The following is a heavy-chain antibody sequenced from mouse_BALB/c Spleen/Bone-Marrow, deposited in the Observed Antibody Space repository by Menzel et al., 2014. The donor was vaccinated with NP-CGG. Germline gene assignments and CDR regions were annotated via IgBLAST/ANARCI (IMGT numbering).Heavy chain of an antibody. CDR1: GFNIKDTY. D-gene: IGHD1-1*01. Sequence: VQLQQPGAELVKPGASVKLSCTASGFNIKDTYMHWVKLRPEQGLEWIGRIDPANGNTKYDPKFQGKATITADTSSNTAYLQLSSLTSKDTAAYYCANYYCGSSLFAYWGQGTLVTVSA. V-gene: IGHV14-3*02. CDR2: IDPANGNT. CDR3: ANYYCGSSLFAY. J-gene: IGHJ3*01.